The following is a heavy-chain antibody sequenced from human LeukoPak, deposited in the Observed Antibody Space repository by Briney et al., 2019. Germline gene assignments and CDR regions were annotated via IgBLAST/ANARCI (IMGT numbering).Heavy chain of an antibody. Sequence: SETLSLTCTVPGGSLSSDYGSWIRQPPGKGLDWIGYIYYSGSTNYNPSLKSRVTISVDTSKNHFSLKLSSVTAADTAVYYCARGAYRPHYYYYMDVWGKGTTVTASS. J-gene: IGHJ6*03. D-gene: IGHD1-26*01. V-gene: IGHV4-59*01. CDR3: ARGAYRPHYYYYMDV. CDR2: IYYSGST. CDR1: GGSLSSDY.